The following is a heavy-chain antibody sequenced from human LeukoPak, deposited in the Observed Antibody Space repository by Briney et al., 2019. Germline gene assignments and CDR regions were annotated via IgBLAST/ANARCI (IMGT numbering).Heavy chain of an antibody. J-gene: IGHJ3*02. Sequence: PGGSPRLSCAASGFTFSNYGMHWVRQAPGKGLEWVAVISYDGSNKYYADSVKGRFTISRDNSKKTLYLQMNSLRAEDSAVYYCAKALLHIVVIVAAAGTDAFDIWGQGTMVTVSS. CDR1: GFTFSNYG. CDR3: AKALLHIVVIVAAAGTDAFDI. CDR2: ISYDGSNK. D-gene: IGHD6-13*01. V-gene: IGHV3-30*18.